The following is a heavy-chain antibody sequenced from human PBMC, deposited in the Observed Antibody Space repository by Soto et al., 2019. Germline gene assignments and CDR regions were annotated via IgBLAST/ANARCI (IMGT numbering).Heavy chain of an antibody. V-gene: IGHV3-53*01. D-gene: IGHD1-1*01. Sequence: DVQLVESGGGLIQPGASLRLSCAAFGLTISGKKYVAWVRQAPGKGLEWGSALYDVDGSFYADSVTGRFTTSSDSSKTTVYLQMNDLRPDDTAVYYCATWHEREHAFDVWGQGTTVTISS. J-gene: IGHJ3*01. CDR1: GLTISGKKY. CDR2: LYDVDGS. CDR3: ATWHEREHAFDV.